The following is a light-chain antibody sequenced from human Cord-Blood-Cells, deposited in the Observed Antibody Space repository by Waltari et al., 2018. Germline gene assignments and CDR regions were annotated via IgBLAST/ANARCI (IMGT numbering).Light chain of an antibody. CDR1: SSDVCGYNY. CDR3: SSYTSSSTFV. CDR2: DVS. V-gene: IGLV2-14*01. Sequence: QSALTQPASVSGSPGQSITISCTGTSSDVCGYNYVSWYQQHPGKAPKLMIYDVSKRPSGVPNRFSGSKSGSTASLTISGLQAEDEADYYCSSYTSSSTFVFGTGTKVTVL. J-gene: IGLJ1*01.